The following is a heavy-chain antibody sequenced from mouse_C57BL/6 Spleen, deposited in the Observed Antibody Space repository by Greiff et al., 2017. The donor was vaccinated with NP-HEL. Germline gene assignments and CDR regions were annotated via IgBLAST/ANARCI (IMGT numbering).Heavy chain of an antibody. D-gene: IGHD1-1*01. CDR2: IWSGGST. CDR1: GFSLTSYG. CDR3: ARDSSYYYGSSYAMDY. Sequence: QVQLKESGPGLVQPSQSLSITCTVSGFSLTSYGVHWVRQSPGKGLEWLGVIWSGGSTDYNAAFISRLSISKDNSKSQVFFKMNSLQADDTAIYYCARDSSYYYGSSYAMDYWGQGTSVTVSS. J-gene: IGHJ4*01. V-gene: IGHV2-2*01.